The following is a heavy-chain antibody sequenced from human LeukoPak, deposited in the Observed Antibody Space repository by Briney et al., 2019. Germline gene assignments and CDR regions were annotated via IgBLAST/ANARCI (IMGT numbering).Heavy chain of an antibody. CDR3: ARIYYDRGVSQGATFNY. CDR2: IWYDGGYK. V-gene: IGHV3-33*01. Sequence: AGGSLRLSCAASGFTFSNYGMHWVRQAPGKGLEWVAGIWYDGGYKYYADSVKGRFTISRDNSKNTLFLQMDSLRAEDTAVYYFARIYYDRGVSQGATFNYGGQEPLVTVPS. D-gene: IGHD3-22*01. J-gene: IGHJ4*02. CDR1: GFTFSNYG.